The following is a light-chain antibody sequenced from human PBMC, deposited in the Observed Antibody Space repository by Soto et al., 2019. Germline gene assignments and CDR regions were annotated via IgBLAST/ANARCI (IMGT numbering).Light chain of an antibody. CDR1: QSINTY. CDR3: QQTYSTPHT. J-gene: IGKJ2*01. Sequence: DIQMTQSPSSLSASVGDRVTITCRASQSINTYLNWFQHKPGRAPKLLIYGTSSLQSGVPSRFSGSGSGTDYTLTITSLQAEDAATYYCQQTYSTPHTFGQGTKLEIK. CDR2: GTS. V-gene: IGKV1-39*01.